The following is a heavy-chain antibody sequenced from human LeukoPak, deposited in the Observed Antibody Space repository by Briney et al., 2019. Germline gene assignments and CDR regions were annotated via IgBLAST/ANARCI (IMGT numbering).Heavy chain of an antibody. CDR1: GGSINNASYH. V-gene: IGHV4-39*01. CDR3: ARHYYDSSGYWSPPGDC. CDR2: IYYNGST. Sequence: PSETLSLTCTVSGGSINNASYHWGWIRQPPGKGLEWIGSIYYNGSTYYSPSLKSRLTISVDTSKNHFSLRLTSVTAADTAVYYCARHYYDSSGYWSPPGDCWAQGTLVTVSS. J-gene: IGHJ4*02. D-gene: IGHD3-22*01.